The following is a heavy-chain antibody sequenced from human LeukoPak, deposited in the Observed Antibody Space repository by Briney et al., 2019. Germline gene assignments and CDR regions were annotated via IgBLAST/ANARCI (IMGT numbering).Heavy chain of an antibody. CDR1: GFTFSSYA. Sequence: GGSLRLSCAASGFTFSSYAMSWVRQAPGKGLEWVSLISNSGGSTFYADSVKGRFTISRDNSKNTLYLQMNSLRTEDTALYYCAKDITMVRGAHGGSDYWGQGTLVTVSS. D-gene: IGHD3-10*01. CDR3: AKDITMVRGAHGGSDY. V-gene: IGHV3-23*01. J-gene: IGHJ4*02. CDR2: ISNSGGST.